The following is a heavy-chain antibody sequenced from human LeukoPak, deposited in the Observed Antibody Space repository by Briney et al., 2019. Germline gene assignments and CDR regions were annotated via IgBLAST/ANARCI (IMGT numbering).Heavy chain of an antibody. CDR2: ISTIGDTT. D-gene: IGHD1-26*01. V-gene: IGHV3-23*01. J-gene: IGHJ6*02. CDR1: GFTFANYA. CDR3: ARNVGHCGVDV. Sequence: PGGSLRLSCAASGFTFANYAMTWVRQAPGKGLEWVSAISTIGDTTYYANSVKGRFTISRDNAKNTMWLQMNSLRAEDTAVYFCARNVGHCGVDVWGQGTTVTVSS.